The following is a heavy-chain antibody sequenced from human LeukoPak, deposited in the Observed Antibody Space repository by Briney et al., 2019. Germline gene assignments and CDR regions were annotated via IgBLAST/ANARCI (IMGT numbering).Heavy chain of an antibody. CDR2: ISGSGGST. J-gene: IGHJ4*02. CDR3: ANLYDFWTGDY. CDR1: GFTFSSYA. Sequence: GGSLRLSCAASGFTFSSYAMIWLRQAPGKGLEWVSAISGSGGSTYYADSVKGRFTISRDNSKNTLYLQMNSLRAEDTAVYYCANLYDFWTGDYWGQGTLVTVSS. V-gene: IGHV3-23*01. D-gene: IGHD3-3*01.